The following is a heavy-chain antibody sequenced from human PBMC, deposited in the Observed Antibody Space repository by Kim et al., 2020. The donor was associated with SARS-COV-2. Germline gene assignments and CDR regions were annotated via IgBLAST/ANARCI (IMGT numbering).Heavy chain of an antibody. Sequence: GGSLRLSCVASGFAFKNYMINWVRQAPGKGLEWVASIAASSNYIHYADSVKGRFTIPRDNAENSLYLQMYGLRGEDTAVYYCAVIGGGQFDYWGQGALVTVSS. CDR1: GFAFKNYM. V-gene: IGHV3-21*01. CDR2: IAASSNYI. D-gene: IGHD3-16*01. CDR3: AVIGGGQFDY. J-gene: IGHJ4*02.